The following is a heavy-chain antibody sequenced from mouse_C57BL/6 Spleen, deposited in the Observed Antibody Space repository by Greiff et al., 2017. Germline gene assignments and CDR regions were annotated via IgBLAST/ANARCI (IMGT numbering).Heavy chain of an antibody. V-gene: IGHV1-80*01. CDR3: ARSYYGSFYAMDY. Sequence: VQRVESGAELVKPGASVKISCKASGYAFSSYWMNWVKQRPGKGLEWIGQIYPGDGDTNYNGKFKGKATLTADKSSSTAYMQLSSLTSEDSAVYFCARSYYGSFYAMDYWGQGTSVTVSS. J-gene: IGHJ4*01. D-gene: IGHD1-1*01. CDR2: IYPGDGDT. CDR1: GYAFSSYW.